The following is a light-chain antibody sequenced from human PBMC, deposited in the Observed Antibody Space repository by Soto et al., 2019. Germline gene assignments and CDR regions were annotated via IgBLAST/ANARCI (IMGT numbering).Light chain of an antibody. CDR1: QSISSW. V-gene: IGKV1-5*03. Sequence: DIQMTQSPSSLPAYEGDRVTIPCRASQSISSWLAWSHQQPGKAPQLLIYTASSLESGVQSRFSGSGSGTDSTLTISSLQPDDFATYYCQQYNSYWTFGQGTKVEIK. CDR3: QQYNSYWT. J-gene: IGKJ1*01. CDR2: TAS.